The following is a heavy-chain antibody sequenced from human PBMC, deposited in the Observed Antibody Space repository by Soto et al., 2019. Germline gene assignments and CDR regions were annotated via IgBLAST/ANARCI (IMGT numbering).Heavy chain of an antibody. Sequence: PSETLSLTCTFSCGSITSSYWSWIRRPPGKGLEWIAYIYYTGISGYTPSTSYNPSLKSRVTMPVDTSKSQFSLKLTSVTAADTAVYYCARGEDAFFYYGLDVWGQGITVTVSS. J-gene: IGHJ6*02. CDR3: ARGEDAFFYYGLDV. CDR2: IYYTGISGYTPST. V-gene: IGHV4-59*01. CDR1: CGSITSSY.